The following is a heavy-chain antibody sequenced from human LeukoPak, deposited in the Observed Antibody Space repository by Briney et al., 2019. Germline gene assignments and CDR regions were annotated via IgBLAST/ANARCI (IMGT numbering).Heavy chain of an antibody. J-gene: IGHJ5*01. V-gene: IGHV3-23*01. CDR2: ISGSGGST. CDR3: ARVAVSGPTGWFDS. D-gene: IGHD2-8*02. CDR1: GFTFSSYS. Sequence: GGPLRLSCAASGFTFSSYSMSWVRQAPGKGLEWVSAISGSGGSTYYADSVKGRFTISRDNVDNVVYLQMNSLGAEDTAVYYCARVAVSGPTGWFDSWGQGTLVIVSS.